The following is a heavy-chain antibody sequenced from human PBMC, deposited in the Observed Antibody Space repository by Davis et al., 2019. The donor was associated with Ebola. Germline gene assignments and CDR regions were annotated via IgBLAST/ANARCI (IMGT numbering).Heavy chain of an antibody. V-gene: IGHV3-11*06. CDR3: ARFFSTVDV. Sequence: GESLKISCAASGFTFSDYYMSWIRQAPGKGLEWVSYISSSSSYTNYADSVKGRFTISRDNAKNSLYLQMNSLRAEDTAVYYCARFFSTVDVWGQGTTVTVSS. CDR2: ISSSSSYT. J-gene: IGHJ6*02. CDR1: GFTFSDYY.